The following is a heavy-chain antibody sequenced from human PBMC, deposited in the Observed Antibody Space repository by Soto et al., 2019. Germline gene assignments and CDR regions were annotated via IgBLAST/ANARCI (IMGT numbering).Heavy chain of an antibody. Sequence: VGSLRLSCVASGFTFNNYGMNWVRQAQGKGLEWVSSISGTSPYIYYADSVKGRFTISRDNAKNSLYLQMDSLRAEDTAIYYCARGVSDYWGQGTLVTVSS. CDR2: ISGTSPYI. D-gene: IGHD3-10*01. J-gene: IGHJ4*02. V-gene: IGHV3-21*01. CDR1: GFTFNNYG. CDR3: ARGVSDY.